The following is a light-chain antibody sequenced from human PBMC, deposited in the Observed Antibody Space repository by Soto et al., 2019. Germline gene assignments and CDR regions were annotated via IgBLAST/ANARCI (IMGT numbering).Light chain of an antibody. CDR1: QSFSTNY. CDR3: QQYASSMVYT. CDR2: GAS. Sequence: EIVLTQSPGTLSLSPGESATLSCRASQSFSTNYLAWYQHNAGQAPRLLIYGASTRATGIPDRFSGSGSGTDFTLTISRLEPEDFAVYYCQQYASSMVYTFGQGTKLEIK. V-gene: IGKV3-20*01. J-gene: IGKJ2*01.